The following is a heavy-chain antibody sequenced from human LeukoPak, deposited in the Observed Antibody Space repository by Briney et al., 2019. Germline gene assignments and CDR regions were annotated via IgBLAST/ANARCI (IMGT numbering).Heavy chain of an antibody. V-gene: IGHV3-30*03. CDR3: AGDSSSWYYFDY. D-gene: IGHD6-13*01. Sequence: GRSLRLSCAASGFTFSSYGMHWVRQAPGKGLEWVAVISYDGSNKYYADSVKGRFTISRDNSKNTLYLQMNSLRAEDTAVYYCAGDSSSWYYFDYWGQGTLVTVSS. CDR1: GFTFSSYG. J-gene: IGHJ4*02. CDR2: ISYDGSNK.